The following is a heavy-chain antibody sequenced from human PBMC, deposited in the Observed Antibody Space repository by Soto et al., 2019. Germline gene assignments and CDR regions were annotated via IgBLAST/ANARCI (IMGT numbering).Heavy chain of an antibody. CDR2: IWYDGSNR. D-gene: IGHD3-10*01. CDR1: GFTFSSYG. V-gene: IGHV3-33*01. J-gene: IGHJ4*02. CDR3: ARGRYYGSGSSNYFDY. Sequence: PGGSLRLSCAASGFTFSSYGMHLVRQAPGKGLEWVAVIWYDGSNRYFADSVKGRFTISRDNSKNTLYLQMSSLRAEDTAVYYCARGRYYGSGSSNYFDYWGQGTLVTVSS.